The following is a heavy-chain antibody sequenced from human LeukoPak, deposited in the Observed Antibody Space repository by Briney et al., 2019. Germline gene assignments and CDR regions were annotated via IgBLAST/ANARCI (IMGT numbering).Heavy chain of an antibody. V-gene: IGHV3-73*01. CDR3: TMSDYYDSSGYK. D-gene: IGHD3-22*01. J-gene: IGHJ4*02. CDR1: GFTFSGSA. Sequence: PGGSLRLSCAASGFTFSGSAMHWVRQASGKGLEWVGRIRRKANSYATAYAASVKGRFTISRDDSKNTAYLQMNSLKTEDTAVYYYTMSDYYDSSGYKWGQGTLVTVSS. CDR2: IRRKANSYAT.